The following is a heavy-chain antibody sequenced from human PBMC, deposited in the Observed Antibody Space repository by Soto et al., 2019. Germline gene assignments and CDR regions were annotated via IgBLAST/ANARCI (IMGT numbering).Heavy chain of an antibody. D-gene: IGHD4-17*01. V-gene: IGHV1-46*03. CDR3: ARCPLYGDYAYYYYMDV. Sequence: ASVKGSCKTSGYTFTGYYMHWVRQTPRQGLEWMGIINPSGRSTSYAQKFQGRVTMTRDTSTSTVYMELSSLRSEDTAVYYCARCPLYGDYAYYYYMDVWGKGTTVTVSS. J-gene: IGHJ6*03. CDR1: GYTFTGYY. CDR2: INPSGRST.